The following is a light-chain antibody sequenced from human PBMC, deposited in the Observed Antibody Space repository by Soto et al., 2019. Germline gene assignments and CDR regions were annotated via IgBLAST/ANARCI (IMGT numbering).Light chain of an antibody. Sequence: QAVVTQSPSASGTLGQRVTISCSGSTSNIGSNSVNWYQQLPGTAPKLLIYTNNQRPSGVPDRFSGSKSGTSGSLAISGLQSDDEADYYCAAWDASLNGWVFGGGTKLTVL. CDR2: TNN. CDR1: TSNIGSNS. CDR3: AAWDASLNGWV. V-gene: IGLV1-44*01. J-gene: IGLJ3*02.